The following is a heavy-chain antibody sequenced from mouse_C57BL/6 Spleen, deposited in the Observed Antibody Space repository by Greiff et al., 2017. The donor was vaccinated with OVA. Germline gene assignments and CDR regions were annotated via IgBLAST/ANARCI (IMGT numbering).Heavy chain of an antibody. V-gene: IGHV1-54*01. CDR1: GYAFTNYL. CDR3: ARDYGSRGDY. CDR2: INPGSGGT. Sequence: VQLVESGAELVRPGTSVKVSCKASGYAFTNYLIEWVKQRPGQGLEWIGVINPGSGGTNYNEKFKGKATLTADTSSSTAYMQLSSLTSEDSAVYICARDYGSRGDYWGQGTSVTVSS. J-gene: IGHJ4*01. D-gene: IGHD1-1*01.